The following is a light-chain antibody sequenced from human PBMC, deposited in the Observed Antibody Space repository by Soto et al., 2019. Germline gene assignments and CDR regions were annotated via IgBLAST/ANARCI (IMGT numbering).Light chain of an antibody. Sequence: QSALTQPASVSGSPGQSITISCTGTSSDVGGYNYVSWYQQHPGKAPKLMIDEVNNRPSGVSNRFSGSKSGNTASLTISGLQAEDEADYYCSSYTSTRILDVFGTGTKLTVL. J-gene: IGLJ1*01. CDR2: EVN. CDR1: SSDVGGYNY. V-gene: IGLV2-14*01. CDR3: SSYTSTRILDV.